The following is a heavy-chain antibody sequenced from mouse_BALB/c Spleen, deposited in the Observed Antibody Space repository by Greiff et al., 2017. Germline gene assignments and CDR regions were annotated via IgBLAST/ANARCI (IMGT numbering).Heavy chain of an antibody. CDR2: ISSGGST. Sequence: EVKVEESGGGLVKPGGSLKLSCAASGFTFSSYAMSWVRQTPEKRLEWVASISSGGSTYYPDSVKGRFTISRDNARNILYLQRSSLRSEDTAMYYCARGDGNNESGVRAYGVKGTSVTASS. D-gene: IGHD2-1*01. CDR1: GFTFSSYA. V-gene: IGHV5-6-5*01. J-gene: IGHJ4*01. CDR3: ARGDGNNESGVRAY.